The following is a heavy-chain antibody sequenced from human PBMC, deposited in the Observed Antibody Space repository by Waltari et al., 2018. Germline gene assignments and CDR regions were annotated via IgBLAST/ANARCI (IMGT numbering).Heavy chain of an antibody. CDR2: IWFDGSNK. CDR1: GFSFSTYG. J-gene: IGHJ3*02. Sequence: QVQMVESGGGVVQPGTSLRLSCAASGFSFSTYGMHWVRQAPGKGLEWVAVIWFDGSNKYYADSVKGRFTISRDNSKSTLYLQMNSLRAEDTAMYYCANAPSSNAFDIWGQGTMVTVSS. CDR3: ANAPSSNAFDI. D-gene: IGHD6-19*01. V-gene: IGHV3-33*08.